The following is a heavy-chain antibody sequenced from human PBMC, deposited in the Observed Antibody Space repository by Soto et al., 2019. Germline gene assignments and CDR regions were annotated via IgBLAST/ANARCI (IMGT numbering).Heavy chain of an antibody. CDR2: IIPIFGTA. CDR1: GGTFSSYA. CDR3: ARARGSSGSYNSYFDY. D-gene: IGHD3-10*01. J-gene: IGHJ4*02. V-gene: IGHV1-69*06. Sequence: SVKVSCKASGGTFSSYAISWVRQAPGQGLEWMGGIIPIFGTANYAQKFQGRVTITADKSTSTAYMELSSLRSEDTAVYYCARARGSSGSYNSYFDYWGQGTLVTVSS.